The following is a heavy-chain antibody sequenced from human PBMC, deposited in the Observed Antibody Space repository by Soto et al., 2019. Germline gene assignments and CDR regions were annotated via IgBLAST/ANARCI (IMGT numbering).Heavy chain of an antibody. CDR3: ARHGSGDYFLFDP. CDR2: IWYDGSNK. V-gene: IGHV3-33*01. J-gene: IGHJ5*02. D-gene: IGHD4-17*01. Sequence: PGGSLRLSCAASGFTFSSYGMHWVRQAPGKGLEWVAVIWYDGSNKYYADSVKGRFTISRDNSKNTLYLQMNSLRAEDTAVYYCARHGSGDYFLFDPWGQGTLVTVSS. CDR1: GFTFSSYG.